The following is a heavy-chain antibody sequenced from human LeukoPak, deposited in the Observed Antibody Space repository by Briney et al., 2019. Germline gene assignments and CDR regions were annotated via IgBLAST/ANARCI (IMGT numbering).Heavy chain of an antibody. CDR2: ISAYNGNT. CDR3: ARNFVGATKGGFDY. D-gene: IGHD1-26*01. CDR1: GYTFTSYG. J-gene: IGHJ4*02. Sequence: ASVRVSCKASGYTFTSYGISWVRQAPGQGLEWMGGISAYNGNTNYAQKLQGRVTMTTDTSTNTVYMQLKSLRSDDTALYYCARNFVGATKGGFDYWGQGTLVTVSS. V-gene: IGHV1-18*01.